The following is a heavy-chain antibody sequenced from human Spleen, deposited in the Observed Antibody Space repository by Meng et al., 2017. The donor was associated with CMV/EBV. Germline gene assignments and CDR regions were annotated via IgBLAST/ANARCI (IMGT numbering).Heavy chain of an antibody. D-gene: IGHD2-2*01. CDR3: ALPPFFCSTTSCYLDY. CDR1: GFTFSSYA. V-gene: IGHV3-30-3*01. CDR2: ISYDGSNK. J-gene: IGHJ4*02. Sequence: GGSLRLSCAASGFTFSSYAMHWVRQAPGKGLEWVAVISYDGSNKYYADSVKGRFTISRDNSTNTLYLQMHSLRAEDTAVYYCALPPFFCSTTSCYLDYWGQGTLVTVSS.